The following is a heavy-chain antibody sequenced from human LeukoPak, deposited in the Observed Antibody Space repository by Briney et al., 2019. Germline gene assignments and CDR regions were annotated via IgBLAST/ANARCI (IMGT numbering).Heavy chain of an antibody. V-gene: IGHV3-9*01. CDR1: GFTFDDYA. CDR3: APWAFDI. J-gene: IGHJ3*02. CDR2: ISWNSGSI. Sequence: GGSLRLSCAASGFTFDDYAMHWVRQAPGKGLEWVSGISWNSGSIGYADSVKGRFTISRDNAKNSLYLQMNSLRAEDTAVYYCAPWAFDIWGQGTMVTVSS.